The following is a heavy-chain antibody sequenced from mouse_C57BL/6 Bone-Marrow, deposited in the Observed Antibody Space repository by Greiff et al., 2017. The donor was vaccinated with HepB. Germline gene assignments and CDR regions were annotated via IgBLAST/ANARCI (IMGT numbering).Heavy chain of an antibody. CDR2: IRLKSDNYAT. V-gene: IGHV6-3*01. CDR3: TDPSWFAY. CDR1: GFTFSNYW. Sequence: EVKLQESGGGLVQPGGSMILSCVASGFTFSNYWMNWVRQSPEKGLEWVAQIRLKSDNYATLYAESVKGRFTISRDDSKTSVYLQMNNLRAEDTGIYYCTDPSWFAYWGQVTLVTVSA. J-gene: IGHJ3*01.